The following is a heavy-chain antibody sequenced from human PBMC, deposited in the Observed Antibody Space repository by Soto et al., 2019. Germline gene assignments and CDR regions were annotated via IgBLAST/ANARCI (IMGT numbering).Heavy chain of an antibody. CDR2: ISHDGSNK. V-gene: IGHV3-30-3*01. J-gene: IGHJ6*02. Sequence: PGGSLRLSCAASGFIFSTYAIHWVRQAPGKGPEWVAVISHDGSNKYHTDSVRGRFTISRDNSENTVYLQMNSLRVEDTAVYYCARAKVKAGMGWDYQYYGMDVWGQGTWVTVSS. CDR1: GFIFSTYA. D-gene: IGHD5-18*01. CDR3: ARAKVKAGMGWDYQYYGMDV.